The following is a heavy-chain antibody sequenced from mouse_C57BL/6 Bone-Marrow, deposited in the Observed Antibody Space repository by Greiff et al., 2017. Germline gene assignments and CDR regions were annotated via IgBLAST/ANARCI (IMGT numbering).Heavy chain of an antibody. CDR2: IWSGGST. V-gene: IGHV2-2*01. D-gene: IGHD2-5*01. CDR1: GFSLTSYG. CDR3: ARKKGSNIYAMDY. Sequence: VQLQQSGPGLVQPSQSLSITCTVSGFSLTSYGVHWVRQSPGKGLEWLGVIWSGGSTDYNAAFISRLSISKDNSKSQVFFKMNSLQADDTAIYYCARKKGSNIYAMDYWAQGTSVTVSS. J-gene: IGHJ4*01.